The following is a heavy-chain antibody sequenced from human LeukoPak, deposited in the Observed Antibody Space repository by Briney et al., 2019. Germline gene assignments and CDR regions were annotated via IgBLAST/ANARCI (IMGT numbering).Heavy chain of an antibody. CDR3: ARSTTGTGSSWFDP. V-gene: IGHV1-18*04. CDR2: ISAYNGNT. J-gene: IGHJ5*02. D-gene: IGHD1-1*01. Sequence: ASVKVSCKASGYTFTSYGISWVRQAPGQGLEWMGWISAYNGNTNYAQELRGRVTMTTDTSTSTAYMELRSLRSDDTAVYYCARSTTGTGSSWFDPWGQGTLVTVSS. CDR1: GYTFTSYG.